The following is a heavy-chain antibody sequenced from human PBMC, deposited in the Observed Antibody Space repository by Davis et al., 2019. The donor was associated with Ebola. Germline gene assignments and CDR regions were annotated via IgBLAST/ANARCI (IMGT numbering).Heavy chain of an antibody. V-gene: IGHV3-30*03. CDR3: VRDLDYAFNI. CDR1: GFTFSSYG. CDR2: ISYDGSNK. Sequence: GESLKISCAASGFTFSSYGMHWVRQAPGKGLEWVAVISYDGSNKYYADSVRGRFTISRDNAKNSVYLQMNSLRDEDTAVYYCVRDLDYAFNIWGQGTLITVSS. J-gene: IGHJ3*02. D-gene: IGHD1-1*01.